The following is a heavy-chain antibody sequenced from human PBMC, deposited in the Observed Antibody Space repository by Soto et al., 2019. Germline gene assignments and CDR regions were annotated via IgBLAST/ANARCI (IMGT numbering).Heavy chain of an antibody. CDR3: AKGLGRHAWGLLDYYYGMDV. J-gene: IGHJ6*02. CDR2: ISYDGSNK. D-gene: IGHD3-16*01. Sequence: QVQLVESGGGVVQPGRSLRLSCAASGFTFSSYGMHWVRQAPGKGLEWVAVISYDGSNKYYADSVKGRFTISRDNSKNTLYLQMNSLRAEDTAVYYCAKGLGRHAWGLLDYYYGMDVWGQGTTDTVSS. CDR1: GFTFSSYG. V-gene: IGHV3-30*18.